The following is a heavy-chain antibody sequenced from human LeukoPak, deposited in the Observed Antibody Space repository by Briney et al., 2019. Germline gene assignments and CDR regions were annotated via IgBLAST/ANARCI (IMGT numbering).Heavy chain of an antibody. D-gene: IGHD6-13*01. CDR1: GFTFSSYG. CDR3: AKDSSSWYGYFDY. J-gene: IGHJ4*02. V-gene: IGHV3-33*06. CDR2: IWYDGSNK. Sequence: PGRSLRLSCAASGFTFSSYGMHWVRQAPGKGLEWVAVIWYDGSNKYYADSVKGRFTISGDNSKNTLYLQMNSLRAEDTAVYYCAKDSSSWYGYFDYWGQGTLVTVSS.